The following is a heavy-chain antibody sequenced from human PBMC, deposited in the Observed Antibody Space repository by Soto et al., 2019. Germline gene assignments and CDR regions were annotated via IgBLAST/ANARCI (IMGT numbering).Heavy chain of an antibody. V-gene: IGHV3-23*01. CDR1: GFTFSSYA. J-gene: IGHJ6*03. CDR3: AKGFRGGPGYYYYYYYMDV. CDR2: ISGSGGST. D-gene: IGHD3-16*01. Sequence: EVQLLESGGGLVQPGGSLRLSCAASGFTFSSYAMSWVRQAPGKGLEWVSAISGSGGSTYYADSVKGRFTISRDNSKNTLYLQMNSLRAEDTAVYYCAKGFRGGPGYYYYYYYMDVWGKGTTVTVSS.